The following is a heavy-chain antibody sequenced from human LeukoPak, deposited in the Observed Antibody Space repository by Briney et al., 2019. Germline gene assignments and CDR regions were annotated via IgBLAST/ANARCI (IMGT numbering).Heavy chain of an antibody. Sequence: GGSLRLSCSASGFTFKSYAMHWVRQAPGKGLEYVSSINTNGANTYYADSVKGRSTISRDNSRNTVYVQMNSLTPEDTAVYYCVKGLDYSSSQMDSWGQGPLVTVSS. V-gene: IGHV3-64*05. J-gene: IGHJ4*02. CDR3: VKGLDYSSSQMDS. CDR1: GFTFKSYA. D-gene: IGHD6-6*01. CDR2: INTNGANT.